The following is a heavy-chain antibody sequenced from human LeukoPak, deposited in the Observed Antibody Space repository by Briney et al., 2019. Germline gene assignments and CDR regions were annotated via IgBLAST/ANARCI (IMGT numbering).Heavy chain of an antibody. J-gene: IGHJ4*02. D-gene: IGHD6-13*01. Sequence: GGSLRLSCAASGFTFSSYWMSWVRQAPGKGLEWVANIKQDGSEKYYVDSVKGRFTISRDNAKNSLYLQMNSLRAEDTAVYYCARGPSSSWPYYFDYWGQGTLVTVSS. CDR3: ARGPSSSWPYYFDY. CDR1: GFTFSSYW. CDR2: IKQDGSEK. V-gene: IGHV3-7*01.